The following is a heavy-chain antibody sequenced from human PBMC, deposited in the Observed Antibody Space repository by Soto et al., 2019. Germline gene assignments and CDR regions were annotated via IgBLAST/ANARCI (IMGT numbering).Heavy chain of an antibody. J-gene: IGHJ4*01. V-gene: IGHV3-30*03. Sequence: QVQFVESGGGVVQPGRSLRLSCLISGFTFVSYGMHWVRQAPGKGLEWLAVISYDGSHQSYADSLKGRFTITRDNSKKTVSLQLDRPRADDTAMYYCVTSVIPGSNRGYYFNYWGRGTLVSVS. CDR3: VTSVIPGSNRGYYFNY. CDR1: GFTFVSYG. D-gene: IGHD2-2*01. CDR2: ISYDGSHQ.